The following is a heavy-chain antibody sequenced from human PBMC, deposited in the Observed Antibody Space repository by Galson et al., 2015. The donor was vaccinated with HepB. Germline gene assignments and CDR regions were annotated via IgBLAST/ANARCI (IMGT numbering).Heavy chain of an antibody. D-gene: IGHD2-15*01. V-gene: IGHV4-34*01. CDR3: ARRGGSRLTATFDY. CDR2: INHIGGT. CDR1: GGSFSGLY. Sequence: ETLSLTCGVFGGSFSGLYRTWIRQSPGKGLEWIGEINHIGGTNYNPSLKSRVTLSVDTSRKQFSLKLRSLSAADTAVYFCARRGGSRLTATFDYWGRGTQVIVSS. J-gene: IGHJ4*02.